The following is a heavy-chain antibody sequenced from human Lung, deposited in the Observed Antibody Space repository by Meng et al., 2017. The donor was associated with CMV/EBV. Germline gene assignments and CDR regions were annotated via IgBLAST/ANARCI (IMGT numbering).Heavy chain of an antibody. CDR1: GFIFSSYS. D-gene: IGHD3-22*01. Sequence: GGSXRLXXVVSGFIFSSYSMNWVRQAPGKGLEWVSYISSGSSTIYYADSVKGRFTISRDNAKNSLYLQMNSLRAEDTAVYYCARGVGSSGYYPDYWGQGTLVTVS. CDR3: ARGVGSSGYYPDY. J-gene: IGHJ4*02. CDR2: ISSGSSTI. V-gene: IGHV3-48*04.